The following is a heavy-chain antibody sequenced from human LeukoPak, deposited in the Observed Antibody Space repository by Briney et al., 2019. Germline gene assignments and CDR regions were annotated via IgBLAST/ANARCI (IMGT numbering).Heavy chain of an antibody. V-gene: IGHV3-33*06. CDR1: GFTFSSYG. CDR3: AKGVGATSN. D-gene: IGHD1-26*01. CDR2: IWYDGSNK. J-gene: IGHJ4*02. Sequence: GGSLRLSCAASGFTFSSYGMHWVRQAPGKGLEGVAVIWYDGSNKYYADSVKGRFTISRDNSKNTLYLQMNSLRAEDTAVYYCAKGVGATSNWGQGTLVTVSS.